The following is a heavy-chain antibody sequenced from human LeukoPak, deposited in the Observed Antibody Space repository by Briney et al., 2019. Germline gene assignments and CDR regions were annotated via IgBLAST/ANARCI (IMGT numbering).Heavy chain of an antibody. CDR1: GFTFSSYG. J-gene: IGHJ4*02. V-gene: IGHV3-23*01. Sequence: GGTLRLSCAASGFTFSSYGMSWVRQAPGKGLEWVSAISGSGGSTYYADSVKGRFTISRDNSKNTLYLQMNSLRAEDTAVYYCAKGGRYYYDSSGYDGGVDYWGQGTLVTVSS. CDR3: AKGGRYYYDSSGYDGGVDY. CDR2: ISGSGGST. D-gene: IGHD3-22*01.